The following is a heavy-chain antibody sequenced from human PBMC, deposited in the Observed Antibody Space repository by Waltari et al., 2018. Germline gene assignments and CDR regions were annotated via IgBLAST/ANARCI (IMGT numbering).Heavy chain of an antibody. CDR2: INHYSGDT. V-gene: IGHV1-2*02. CDR3: ARDLGGF. CDR1: GYTFTDFY. J-gene: IGHJ4*02. Sequence: QVQLVQSGAEVKKPGASVKVSCKAAGYTFTDFYLHWVRQAPGKWLEWMGCINHYSGDTHNAQTFQGRFTITSDTSISTGYMELKSLRSDDTAVYYCARDLGGFWGQGTLVTVSS. D-gene: IGHD2-15*01.